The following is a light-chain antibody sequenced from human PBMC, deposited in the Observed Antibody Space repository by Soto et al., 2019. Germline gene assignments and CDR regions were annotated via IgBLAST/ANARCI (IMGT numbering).Light chain of an antibody. J-gene: IGKJ1*01. V-gene: IGKV3-15*01. CDR3: QQYDNWRT. CDR2: GAS. Sequence: EIVMTQSPATLSVSPVERVTLSCRASQSVGTNLAWYQQKPGQAPRLLILGASTRASGIPAKFSGSGSGTEFTLSIGSLQSEDFAIYYCQQYDNWRTFGQGTKVDIK. CDR1: QSVGTN.